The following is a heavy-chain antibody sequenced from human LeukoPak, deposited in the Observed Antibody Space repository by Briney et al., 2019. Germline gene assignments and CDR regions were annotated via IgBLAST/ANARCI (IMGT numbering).Heavy chain of an antibody. CDR1: GFTFNMYG. Sequence: PGGSLRLSCTVSGFTFNMYGMHWVRQALGKGLEWLAVISYDGNDKYYADSVKGRFTISRDNVDNTLYLQMSSLRPEDTAVYYCAKLSGWAASNFDHWGQGTLVTVSS. D-gene: IGHD6-19*01. CDR2: ISYDGNDK. CDR3: AKLSGWAASNFDH. V-gene: IGHV3-30*18. J-gene: IGHJ4*02.